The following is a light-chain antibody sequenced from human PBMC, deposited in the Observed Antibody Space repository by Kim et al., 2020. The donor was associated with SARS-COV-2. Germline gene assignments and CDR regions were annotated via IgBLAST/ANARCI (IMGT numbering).Light chain of an antibody. Sequence: EIVMTQSPATLSVSPGERATLSCRASQSVDNNVAWYQLKHGQAPRPLIYGASIRATGVPVRFSGSGAGTEFTLTITSLQSEDFAIYYCQQYKYWPPSFTFGQGTKLEI. J-gene: IGKJ2*01. CDR1: QSVDNN. V-gene: IGKV3-15*01. CDR3: QQYKYWPPSFT. CDR2: GAS.